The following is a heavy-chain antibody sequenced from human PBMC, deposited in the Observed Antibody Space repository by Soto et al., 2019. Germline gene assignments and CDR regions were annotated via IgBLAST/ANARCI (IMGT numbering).Heavy chain of an antibody. CDR3: ASMPRGYSGYDFFGLQDKYYFDY. Sequence: SETLSLTCTVSGGSVSSGSYYWSWIRQPPGKGLEWIGYIYYSGSTNYNPSLKSRVTISVDTSKNQFSLKLRSVTAADTAVYYCASMPRGYSGYDFFGLQDKYYFDYWGQGTLVTVSS. CDR1: GGSVSSGSYY. CDR2: IYYSGST. D-gene: IGHD5-12*01. V-gene: IGHV4-61*01. J-gene: IGHJ4*02.